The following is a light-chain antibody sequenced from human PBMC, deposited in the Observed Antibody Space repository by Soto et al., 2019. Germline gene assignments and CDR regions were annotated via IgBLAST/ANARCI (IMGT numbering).Light chain of an antibody. CDR2: AAS. Sequence: DIQMTQSPSSLSASVGDRVTITCRASQGISDYLSWYQQKPGKVPKLLIYAASTFQSGVPSRFSGSGSGTDFPLTITSLQPEDAATYYWQKYNSAPGTFGQGTKVEIK. CDR3: QKYNSAPGT. V-gene: IGKV1-27*01. CDR1: QGISDY. J-gene: IGKJ1*01.